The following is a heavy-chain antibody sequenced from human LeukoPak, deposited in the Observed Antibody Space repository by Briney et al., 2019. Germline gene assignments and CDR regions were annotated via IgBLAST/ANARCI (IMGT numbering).Heavy chain of an antibody. CDR1: GFTFSSYA. CDR3: ARHSRSGYSGYENAFDI. CDR2: IYYSGST. Sequence: PGGSLRLSCAASGFTFSSYAMSWVRQPPGKGLEWIGSIYYSGSTYYNPSLKSRVTISVDTSKNQFSLKLSSVTAADTAVYYCARHSRSGYSGYENAFDIWGQGTMVTVSS. V-gene: IGHV4-39*01. J-gene: IGHJ3*02. D-gene: IGHD5-12*01.